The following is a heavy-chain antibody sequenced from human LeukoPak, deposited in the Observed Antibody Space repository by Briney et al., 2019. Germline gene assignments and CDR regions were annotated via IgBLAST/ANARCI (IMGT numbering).Heavy chain of an antibody. V-gene: IGHV3-53*04. CDR1: GFTVSSNY. CDR2: IYSGGTT. Sequence: PGGSLRLSCAASGFTVSSNYMSWVRQAPGRGLEWVSVIYSGGTTFYADSVKGRFTISRHNSENTVYHQMNSLKPEDTAVYYCARGVQSEPWGQGTLVTVSS. J-gene: IGHJ5*02. CDR3: ARGVQSEP.